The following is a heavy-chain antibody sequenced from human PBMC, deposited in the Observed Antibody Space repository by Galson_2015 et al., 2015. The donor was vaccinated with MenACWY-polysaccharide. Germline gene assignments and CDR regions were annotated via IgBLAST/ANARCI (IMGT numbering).Heavy chain of an antibody. CDR3: GSGAGRSDFDY. CDR1: GIPFSDAW. J-gene: IGHJ4*02. CDR2: IKSKNDGGPT. V-gene: IGHV3-15*01. Sequence: SLRLSCAASGIPFSDAWLSWARQAPGKGLEWVGRIKSKNDGGPTDYAAPVKGRFTISRDDSKNTLFLQMNNLKTEDTAVYYCGSGAGRSDFDYWGQGTLVTVSS.